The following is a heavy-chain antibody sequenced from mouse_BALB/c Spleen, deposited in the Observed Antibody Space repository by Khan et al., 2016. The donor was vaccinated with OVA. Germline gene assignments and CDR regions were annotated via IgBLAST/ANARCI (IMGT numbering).Heavy chain of an antibody. CDR2: IDPSNGET. Sequence: VQLQQSGPDLVRPGASVKMSCKASDYTFTNYWIHWVKQRPGQGLEWIGMIDPSNGETILNKKFNDKATLNVDKSSNTAYMQLSSLTSEDSAVYSCARHDYGGFTYWGQGTLVTVSA. CDR3: ARHDYGGFTY. CDR1: DYTFTNYW. J-gene: IGHJ3*01. V-gene: IGHV1-74*01. D-gene: IGHD2-4*01.